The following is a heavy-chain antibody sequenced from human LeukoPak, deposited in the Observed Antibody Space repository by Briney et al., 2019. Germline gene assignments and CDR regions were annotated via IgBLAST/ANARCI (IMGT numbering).Heavy chain of an antibody. D-gene: IGHD2-15*01. CDR3: AKSGGYCSGGSCYSSYYFDY. CDR1: GFTLSSYE. Sequence: GGSLRLSCTASGFTLSSYEMSWIRQAPGKGLEWVSAISGSGGSTYYADSVKGRFTISRDNSKNTLYLQMNSLRAEDTAVYYCAKSGGYCSGGSCYSSYYFDYWGQGTLVTVSS. CDR2: ISGSGGST. J-gene: IGHJ4*02. V-gene: IGHV3-23*01.